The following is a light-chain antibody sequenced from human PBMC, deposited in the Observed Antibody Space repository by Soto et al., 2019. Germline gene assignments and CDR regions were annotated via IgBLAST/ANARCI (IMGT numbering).Light chain of an antibody. V-gene: IGKV2-30*01. CDR2: QAS. J-gene: IGKJ1*01. CDR1: RSLVYSDGNAY. CDR3: MQATHWPPT. Sequence: DVVMTQSPLSLPVTLGQPASISCRSSRSLVYSDGNAYLNWFQQRQGQSPRRLIYQASNRDSGVPARFSGSGSCTDFTLQISRVEAVDVMVYYCMQATHWPPTFCRGTRVEIK.